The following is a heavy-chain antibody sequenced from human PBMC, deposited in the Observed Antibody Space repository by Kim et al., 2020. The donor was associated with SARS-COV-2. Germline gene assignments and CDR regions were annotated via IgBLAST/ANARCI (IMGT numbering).Heavy chain of an antibody. CDR3: ARAVSGYSYGYYYYYGMDV. CDR1: GFTFSSYA. V-gene: IGHV3-30*04. J-gene: IGHJ6*02. D-gene: IGHD5-18*01. CDR2: ISYDGSNK. Sequence: GGSLRLSCAASGFTFSSYAMHWVRQAPGKGLEWVAVISYDGSNKYYADSVKGRFTISRDNSKNTLYLQMNSLRAEDTAVYYCARAVSGYSYGYYYYYGMDVWGQGTTVTVSS.